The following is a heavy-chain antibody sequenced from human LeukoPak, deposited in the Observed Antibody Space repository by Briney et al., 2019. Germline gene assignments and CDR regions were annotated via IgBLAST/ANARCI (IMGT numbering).Heavy chain of an antibody. D-gene: IGHD1-1*01. J-gene: IGHJ4*02. CDR1: GYTFTSYG. CDR2: ISAYNGNT. V-gene: IGHV1-18*01. Sequence: ASVKVSCKASGYTFTSYGIGWVRQAPGQGLEWMGWISAYNGNTNYAQKLQGRVTMTTDTSTSTAQMELRSLRSDDTAVYYCARDPRLEPWDYWGQGTLVTVSS. CDR3: ARDPRLEPWDY.